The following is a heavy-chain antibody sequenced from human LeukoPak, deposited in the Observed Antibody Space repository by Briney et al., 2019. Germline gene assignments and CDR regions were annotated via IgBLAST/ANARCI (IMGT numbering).Heavy chain of an antibody. CDR1: GGSISSYY. J-gene: IGHJ3*02. D-gene: IGHD1-26*01. CDR2: IYYSGST. CDR3: ARHWTRSYSPEAFDI. V-gene: IGHV4-59*08. Sequence: SETLSLTCTVSGGSISSYYWSWIRQPPGKGLEWIGYIYYSGSTNYNPSLKSRVTISVDTSKNQFYLKLSSVTAADTAVYYCARHWTRSYSPEAFDIWGQGTMVTVSS.